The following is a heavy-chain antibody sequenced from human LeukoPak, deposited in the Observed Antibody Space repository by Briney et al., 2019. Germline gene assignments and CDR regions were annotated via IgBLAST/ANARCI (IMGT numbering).Heavy chain of an antibody. CDR3: AREKGTLIRAMAFEM. Sequence: PGGSLRLSCAASGFTFSSYSMNWVRQAPGKGREWVSSISSSSSDIYYADSVKGRFTSSRENAEKSLYLKMKRLRGEDRAVYYCAREKGTLIRAMAFEMWGQGTMVTVSS. D-gene: IGHD3-10*01. J-gene: IGHJ3*02. CDR2: ISSSSSDI. V-gene: IGHV3-21*01. CDR1: GFTFSSYS.